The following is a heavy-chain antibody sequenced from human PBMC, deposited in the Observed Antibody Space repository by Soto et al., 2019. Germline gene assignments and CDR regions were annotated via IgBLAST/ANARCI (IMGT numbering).Heavy chain of an antibody. CDR2: IYYSGST. Sequence: QLQLQESGPGLVKPSETLSLTCTVSGGSISSSSYYWGWIRQPPGKGLEWIGSIYYSGSTYYNPSLKSRVTISVDTSKNQFSLKLSSVTAADTAVYYCARRITIFGVVYDAFDIWGQGTMVTVSS. CDR3: ARRITIFGVVYDAFDI. D-gene: IGHD3-3*01. V-gene: IGHV4-39*01. CDR1: GGSISSSSYY. J-gene: IGHJ3*02.